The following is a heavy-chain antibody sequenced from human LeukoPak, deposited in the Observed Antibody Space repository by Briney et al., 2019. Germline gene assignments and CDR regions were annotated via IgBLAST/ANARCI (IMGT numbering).Heavy chain of an antibody. V-gene: IGHV4-61*05. CDR1: GGSISSSSYY. D-gene: IGHD5-24*01. Sequence: SETLSLTCTVPGGSISSSSYYWGWIRQPPGKGLEWIGYIYYSGSTNYNPSLKSRVTISVDTSKNQFSLKLSSVTAADTAVYYCAGSEMATMGLYFDYWGQGTLVTVSS. J-gene: IGHJ4*02. CDR3: AGSEMATMGLYFDY. CDR2: IYYSGST.